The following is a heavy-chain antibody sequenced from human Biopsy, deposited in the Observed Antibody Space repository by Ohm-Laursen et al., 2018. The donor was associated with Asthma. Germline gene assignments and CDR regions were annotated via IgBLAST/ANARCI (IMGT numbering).Heavy chain of an antibody. V-gene: IGHV4-39*07. CDR3: AGGPEWSGLDV. Sequence: GTLSLTCTVSGAYIGTPDYHWSWIRQSPGKGLEWIGESDHRGSTNINPPLKSRVTISKDTSAFNFSLKVRSVTATDTAIYYCAGGPEWSGLDVWGQGTTVTVSS. J-gene: IGHJ6*02. CDR1: GAYIGTPDYH. D-gene: IGHD3-3*01. CDR2: SDHRGST.